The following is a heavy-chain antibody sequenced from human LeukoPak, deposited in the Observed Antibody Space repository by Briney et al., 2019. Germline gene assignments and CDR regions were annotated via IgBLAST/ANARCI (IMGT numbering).Heavy chain of an antibody. Sequence: TSETLSLTCTVSGGSISNYYWSWIRQPPGKGLEWIGYIYYSGSTNYNPSPKSRVTISVDTSKNRFSLKLRSVTAADTAVYYCARPKVGYSSTDAFDIWGRGTTVTISS. D-gene: IGHD6-13*01. CDR2: IYYSGST. CDR3: ARPKVGYSSTDAFDI. V-gene: IGHV4-59*01. J-gene: IGHJ3*02. CDR1: GGSISNYY.